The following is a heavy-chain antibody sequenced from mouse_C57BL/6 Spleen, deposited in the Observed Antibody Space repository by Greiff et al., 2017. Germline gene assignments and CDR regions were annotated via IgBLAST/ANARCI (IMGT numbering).Heavy chain of an antibody. V-gene: IGHV2-5*01. Sequence: VQLVESGPGLVQPSQSLSITCTVSGFSLTSYGVHWVRQSPGKGLAWLGVIWRGGSTDYNAAFMSKLSITKDNSNSHVFFKMNSLQADDTDIYYCDKEGLYQQHDPIDYWGQGTSVTVSS. J-gene: IGHJ4*01. CDR1: GFSLTSYG. CDR2: IWRGGST. D-gene: IGHD3-1*01. CDR3: DKEGLYQQHDPIDY.